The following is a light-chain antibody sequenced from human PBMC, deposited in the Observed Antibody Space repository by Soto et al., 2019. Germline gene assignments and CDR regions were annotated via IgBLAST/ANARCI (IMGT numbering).Light chain of an antibody. Sequence: DIQMTQSPSSVSASVGDRVTITCRASQDISDWLAWYQQKPGKAPKLLIYTASSLQSGVPSRFSGSGSGTVFTLTICSLQPEDFATYYCQQANSCPYPFVQGTKVEI. CDR3: QQANSCPYP. J-gene: IGKJ2*01. V-gene: IGKV1-12*01. CDR1: QDISDW. CDR2: TAS.